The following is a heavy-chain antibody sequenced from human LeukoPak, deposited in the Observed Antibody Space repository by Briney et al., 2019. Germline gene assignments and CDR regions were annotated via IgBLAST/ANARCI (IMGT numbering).Heavy chain of an antibody. CDR2: ISGNAGST. CDR1: GFTLSSYA. Sequence: GGSLRLSCTASGFTLSSYAMSWVRQAPGKGLEWVSLISGNAGSTYYADSVKGRFTISRDNAKNSLYLQMNSLRAEDTAVYYCARDVLWFDPWGQGTLVTVSS. V-gene: IGHV3-23*01. D-gene: IGHD2-8*01. CDR3: ARDVLWFDP. J-gene: IGHJ5*02.